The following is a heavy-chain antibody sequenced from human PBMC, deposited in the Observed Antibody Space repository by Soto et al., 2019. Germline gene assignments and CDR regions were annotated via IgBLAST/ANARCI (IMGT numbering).Heavy chain of an antibody. V-gene: IGHV1-3*01. CDR2: INAGNGNT. J-gene: IGHJ4*02. Sequence: ASVKVSCKASGYTFTSYAMHWVRQAPGQRLEWMGWINAGNGNTKYSQKFQGRVTITRDTSASTAYMELSSLRSEDTAVYYCALPYYDYVWGSYRPNFDYWGQGTLVTVS. D-gene: IGHD3-16*02. CDR1: GYTFTSYA. CDR3: ALPYYDYVWGSYRPNFDY.